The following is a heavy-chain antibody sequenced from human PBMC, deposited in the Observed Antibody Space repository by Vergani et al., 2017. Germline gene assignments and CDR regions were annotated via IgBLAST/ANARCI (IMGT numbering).Heavy chain of an antibody. Sequence: EVQLVESRGVLVQPGGSLRLSCAASGLTVSSNEMSWVRQAPGKGLEWVSSISGGSTYYADSRKGRFTISRDNAKNTLHLQMNSLRAEDTAVYYCAKPAYPRRYCSSTSCLYFDYWGQGTLVTVSS. CDR1: GLTVSSNE. V-gene: IGHV3-38-3*01. D-gene: IGHD2-2*01. CDR2: ISGGST. CDR3: AKPAYPRRYCSSTSCLYFDY. J-gene: IGHJ4*02.